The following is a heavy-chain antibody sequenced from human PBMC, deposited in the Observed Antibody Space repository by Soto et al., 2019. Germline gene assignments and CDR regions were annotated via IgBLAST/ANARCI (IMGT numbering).Heavy chain of an antibody. Sequence: QVQLQESGPGLVKPSQTLSLTCTVSGGSISSGGYYWSWIRQHPGKGLEWIGYIYYSGSTYYNPSLKSLVTISVDTSKNQFSLKLSSVTAADTAVYYCARGYVPATAIHGGDRAPKLDYWGQGTLVTVSS. CDR2: IYYSGST. J-gene: IGHJ4*02. CDR3: ARGYVPATAIHGGDRAPKLDY. D-gene: IGHD2-2*02. CDR1: GGSISSGGYY. V-gene: IGHV4-31*01.